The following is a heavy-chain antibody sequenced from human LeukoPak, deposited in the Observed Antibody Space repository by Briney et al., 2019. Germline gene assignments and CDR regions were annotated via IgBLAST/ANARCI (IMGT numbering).Heavy chain of an antibody. D-gene: IGHD3-10*01. Sequence: QPGGSLRLTCAASGFTFSNYWMHWVRQTPGKGLVWVSRINSDGGNTNYADSVKGRLTVSRDNAKNTPYLQINSLRVEDTALYYCVRGGSSVSFDYWGQGTLVAVSS. CDR3: VRGGSSVSFDY. J-gene: IGHJ4*02. V-gene: IGHV3-74*01. CDR1: GFTFSNYW. CDR2: INSDGGNT.